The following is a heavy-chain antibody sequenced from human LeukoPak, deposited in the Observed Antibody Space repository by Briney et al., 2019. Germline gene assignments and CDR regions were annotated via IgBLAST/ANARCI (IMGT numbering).Heavy chain of an antibody. CDR2: ISSSGGST. CDR1: GFIYNIYA. CDR3: AKGGAYGANSFFDY. Sequence: PGGSLRLSCAASGFIYNIYAMSWVRQAPGKGLEWVSGISSSGGSTDYADSVKGRFTISRDNSKGTLYLQMSSLRAEDTAVYYCAKGGAYGANSFFDYWGQGTLVTVSS. J-gene: IGHJ4*02. D-gene: IGHD4-23*01. V-gene: IGHV3-23*01.